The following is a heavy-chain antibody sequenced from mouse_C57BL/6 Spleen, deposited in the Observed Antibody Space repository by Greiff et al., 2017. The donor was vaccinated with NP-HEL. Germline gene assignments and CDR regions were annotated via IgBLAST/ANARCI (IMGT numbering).Heavy chain of an antibody. Sequence: QVQLQQPGAELVRPGSSVKLSCKASGYTFTSYWMHWVKQRPIQGLEWIGNIDPSDSETHYNQKFKDKATLTVDKSSSTAYMQLSSLTSEDSAVYYCARGGGYPYYAMDYWGQGTSVTVAS. D-gene: IGHD1-1*02. V-gene: IGHV1-52*01. CDR2: IDPSDSET. CDR1: GYTFTSYW. J-gene: IGHJ4*01. CDR3: ARGGGYPYYAMDY.